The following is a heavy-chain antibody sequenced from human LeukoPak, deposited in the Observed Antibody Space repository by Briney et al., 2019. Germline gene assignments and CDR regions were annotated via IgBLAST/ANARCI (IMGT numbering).Heavy chain of an antibody. Sequence: SVKVSCKASGGTFSSYAISWVRQALGQGLEWMGGIIPIFGTPNYAQKFQGRVTITTDESTSTAYMELSSLRSEDTAVYYCARIMVDDYGDNGLSWGRGTLVTVPS. D-gene: IGHD4-17*01. CDR3: ARIMVDDYGDNGLS. J-gene: IGHJ5*02. CDR2: IIPIFGTP. CDR1: GGTFSSYA. V-gene: IGHV1-69*05.